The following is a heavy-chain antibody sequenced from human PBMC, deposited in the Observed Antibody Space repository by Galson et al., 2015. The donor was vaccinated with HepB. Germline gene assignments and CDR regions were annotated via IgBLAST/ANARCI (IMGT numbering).Heavy chain of an antibody. D-gene: IGHD3-10*01. CDR2: ISSSSSYI. Sequence: SLRLSCAASGFTFSSYSMNWVRQAPGKGLEWVSSISSSSSYIYYADSVEGRFTISRDNAKNSLYLQMNSLRAEDTAVYYCASCGSGEEGLHYYYGMDIWGQGTTVTVSS. V-gene: IGHV3-21*01. J-gene: IGHJ6*02. CDR3: ASCGSGEEGLHYYYGMDI. CDR1: GFTFSSYS.